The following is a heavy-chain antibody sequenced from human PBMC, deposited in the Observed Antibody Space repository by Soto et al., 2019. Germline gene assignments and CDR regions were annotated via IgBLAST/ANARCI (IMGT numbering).Heavy chain of an antibody. Sequence: QVQLVESGGGVVQPGRSLRLSCAACGFTFSSYGMHWVRQAPGKGLEWVAVIWYDGSNKYYADSVKGRFTISRDNSKNTLYLQMNSLSAEDTAVYYCATSKEDYGMDVWGQGTTVTVSS. CDR3: ATSKEDYGMDV. CDR1: GFTFSSYG. J-gene: IGHJ6*02. CDR2: IWYDGSNK. V-gene: IGHV3-33*01.